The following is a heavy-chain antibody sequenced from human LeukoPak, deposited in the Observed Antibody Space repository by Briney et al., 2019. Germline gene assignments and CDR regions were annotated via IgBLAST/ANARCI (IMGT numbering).Heavy chain of an antibody. D-gene: IGHD3-10*01. J-gene: IGHJ5*02. CDR2: ISGDGIST. CDR3: AKDVRHGLGVGGGELKWFDP. CDR1: GFTFDDYA. V-gene: IGHV3-43*02. Sequence: GGSLRLSCAASGFTFDDYAMHWVRQAPGKGLEWVSLISGDGISTYYADSVKGRFTVSRDNSKNSLYLQMTSLRPEDTALYCCAKDVRHGLGVGGGELKWFDPWGEGPLATVS.